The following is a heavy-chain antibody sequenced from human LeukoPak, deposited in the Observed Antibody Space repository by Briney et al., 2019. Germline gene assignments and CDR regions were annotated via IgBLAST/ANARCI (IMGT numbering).Heavy chain of an antibody. CDR1: GGSISSYY. CDR2: IYNSGST. CDR3: ARAGERGRNGYDDPFDI. D-gene: IGHD2-2*03. Sequence: PSETLSLTCIVSGGSISSYYWSWIRQPPGKGLEWIGYIYNSGSTNYNPSLESRVTISIDTSKNQFSLKLSSVTAADTAVYYCARAGERGRNGYDDPFDIWGQGTMVTVSS. V-gene: IGHV4-59*08. J-gene: IGHJ3*02.